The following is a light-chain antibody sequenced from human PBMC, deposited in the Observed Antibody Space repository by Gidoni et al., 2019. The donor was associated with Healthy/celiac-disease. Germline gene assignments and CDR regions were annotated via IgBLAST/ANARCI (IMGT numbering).Light chain of an antibody. J-gene: IGKJ2*01. V-gene: IGKV3-20*01. Sequence: EIVLTQSPGTLSLSPGERATLSCRASQSVSSSYLAWYQQKPGQAPRLLIYGASSRATGIPDRFSVSGSGTDFTLTISRLVPEDFAVYYCQQYGSSSYTFGQGTKLEIK. CDR1: QSVSSSY. CDR3: QQYGSSSYT. CDR2: GAS.